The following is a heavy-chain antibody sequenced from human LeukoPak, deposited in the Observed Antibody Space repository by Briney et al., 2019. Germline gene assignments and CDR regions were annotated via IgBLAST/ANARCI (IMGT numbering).Heavy chain of an antibody. J-gene: IGHJ4*02. Sequence: SETLSLTCAVYGGSFSGYYWSWIRQPPGKGLEWIGEINHSGSTNYNPSLKSRVTISVDTSKNQFSLKLSSVTAADTAVYYCARLAAREFDYWGQGTLVTVSS. CDR1: GGSFSGYY. CDR2: INHSGST. V-gene: IGHV4-34*01. D-gene: IGHD2-15*01. CDR3: ARLAAREFDY.